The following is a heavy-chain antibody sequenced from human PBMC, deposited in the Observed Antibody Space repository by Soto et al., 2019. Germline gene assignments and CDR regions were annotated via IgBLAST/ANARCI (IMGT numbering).Heavy chain of an antibody. CDR2: ISGSGGST. CDR1: GFTFSSYA. V-gene: IGHV3-23*01. Sequence: PGGYLRLSCAASGFTFSSYAMCWVRQAPGKGLEWVSAISGSGGSTYYADSVKGRFTISRDNSKNTLYLQMNSLRAEDTAVYYCAMLLVYSYGDWYYQKDFWGKGTTDTVSS. D-gene: IGHD5-18*01. J-gene: IGHJ6*03. CDR3: AMLLVYSYGDWYYQKDF.